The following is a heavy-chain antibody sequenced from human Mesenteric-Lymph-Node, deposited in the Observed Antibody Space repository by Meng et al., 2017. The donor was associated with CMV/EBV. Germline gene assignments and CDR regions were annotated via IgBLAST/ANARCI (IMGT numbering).Heavy chain of an antibody. V-gene: IGHV4-59*01. D-gene: IGHD6-6*01. Sequence: SETLSLTCTVSGGPISSYFWSWIRQSPGQGLEWIGYIYYNGNTNYNPSLKSRVTMSVDTSKNQFSLKLSSVTAADTAVYYCARHYSSSSWAFDYWGQGTLVTVSS. CDR2: IYYNGNT. CDR3: ARHYSSSSWAFDY. J-gene: IGHJ4*02. CDR1: GGPISSYF.